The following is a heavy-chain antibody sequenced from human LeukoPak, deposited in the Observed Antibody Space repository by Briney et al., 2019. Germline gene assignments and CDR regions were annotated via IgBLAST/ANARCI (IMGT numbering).Heavy chain of an antibody. CDR1: GFSFSNYG. V-gene: IGHV3-33*01. J-gene: IGHJ3*02. CDR2: IWFDGSSK. D-gene: IGHD3-10*01. CDR3: ARGGYYGSGSDDAFDI. Sequence: GGSLRLSCAASGFSFSNYGMDWVRQAPGKGLEWVAVIWFDGSSKYYSDSVKGRFTISRDNSKNTLHLQMNSLRAEDTAVYYCARGGYYGSGSDDAFDIWGQGTMVTVSS.